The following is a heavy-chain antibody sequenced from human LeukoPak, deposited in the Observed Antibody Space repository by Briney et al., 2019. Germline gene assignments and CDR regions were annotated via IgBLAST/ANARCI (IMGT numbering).Heavy chain of an antibody. CDR3: AKGSNYGYGYYFDF. CDR1: GFTFSSYA. CDR2: IVVTGGTT. Sequence: GGSLRPSCAASGFTFSSYAMSWVRQAPGKGLEWVSSIVVTGGTTYYAHSVKGRFTISRDNSKNTLYLQMNSLSVDDTAVYYCAKGSNYGYGYYFDFWGQGALVTVSS. D-gene: IGHD5-18*01. J-gene: IGHJ4*02. V-gene: IGHV3-23*01.